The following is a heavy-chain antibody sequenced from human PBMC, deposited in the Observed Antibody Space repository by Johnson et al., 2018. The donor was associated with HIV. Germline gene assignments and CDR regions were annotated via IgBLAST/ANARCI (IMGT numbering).Heavy chain of an antibody. CDR1: GFTFSSYY. Sequence: QVQLVESGGGLVQPGGSLRLSCAASGFTFSSYYMSWVRQAPGKGLEWVAFIRYDGSNKYYADSVKGRFPISRDNSKNTLYLQMNSLRAEDTAVYYCAKDSRYSYGPDAFDIWGQGTMVTVSS. J-gene: IGHJ3*02. D-gene: IGHD5-18*01. CDR2: IRYDGSNK. CDR3: AKDSRYSYGPDAFDI. V-gene: IGHV3-30*02.